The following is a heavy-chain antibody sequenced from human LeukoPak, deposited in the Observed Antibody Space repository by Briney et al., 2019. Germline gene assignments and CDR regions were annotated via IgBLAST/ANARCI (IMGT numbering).Heavy chain of an antibody. Sequence: ASVKVSCKASGYTFTSYDINWVRQATGQGLEWMGWMNPNSGNTGYAQKFQGRVTMTRNTSISTAYMELSSLRSEDTAVYYCARGPWRRGCTSCHGGEADYWGQGTLVTVSS. CDR2: MNPNSGNT. CDR1: GYTFTSYD. V-gene: IGHV1-8*01. D-gene: IGHD2-2*01. CDR3: ARGPWRRGCTSCHGGEADY. J-gene: IGHJ4*02.